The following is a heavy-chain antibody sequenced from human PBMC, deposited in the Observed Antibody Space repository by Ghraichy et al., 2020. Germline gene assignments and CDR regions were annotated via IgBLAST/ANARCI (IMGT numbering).Heavy chain of an antibody. CDR3: ARGASILVAPVYYYAMDV. CDR1: GDSVSSNSAA. J-gene: IGHJ6*02. Sequence: SQTLSLTCAISGDSVSSNSAAWNWIRQSPSRGLEWLGRTYYRSKWYSDYAVSVRSRITINPDTSKNQFSLQLNSVTPEDTAVYYCARGASILVAPVYYYAMDVWGQGTTVTVSS. D-gene: IGHD2-15*01. V-gene: IGHV6-1*01. CDR2: TYYRSKWYS.